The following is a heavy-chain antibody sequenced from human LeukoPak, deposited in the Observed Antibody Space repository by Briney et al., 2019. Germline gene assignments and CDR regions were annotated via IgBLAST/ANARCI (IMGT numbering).Heavy chain of an antibody. CDR3: ARDHNYYDSSGYYSAFDI. CDR1: GGSISSYY. CDR2: IYYRGST. Sequence: SETLSLTCTDSGGSISSYYWSWIRQPPGKGLEWIGYIYYRGSTNYNPSLKSRVTISVDTSKNQFSLKLSSVTAADTAVYYCARDHNYYDSSGYYSAFDIWGQGTMVTVSS. J-gene: IGHJ3*02. V-gene: IGHV4-59*01. D-gene: IGHD3-22*01.